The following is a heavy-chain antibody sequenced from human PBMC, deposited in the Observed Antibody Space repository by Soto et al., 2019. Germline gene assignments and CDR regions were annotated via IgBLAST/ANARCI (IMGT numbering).Heavy chain of an antibody. CDR2: IYYSGST. Sequence: QVQLQESGPGLVKPSQTLSLTCTVSGGSISSGDYYWSWIRQPPGKGLEWIGYIYYSGSTYYNPSLKSRVTISVDTSKNQSSLKLSSVTAADPAVYYCARVADCSGGRCYFSVDYWGQGTLVTVSS. CDR3: ARVADCSGGRCYFSVDY. D-gene: IGHD2-15*01. J-gene: IGHJ4*02. CDR1: GGSISSGDYY. V-gene: IGHV4-30-4*01.